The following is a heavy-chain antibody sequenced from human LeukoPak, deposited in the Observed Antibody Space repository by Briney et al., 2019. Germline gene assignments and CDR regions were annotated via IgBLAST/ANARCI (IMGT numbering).Heavy chain of an antibody. Sequence: GGSLRLSCAASGFTFSNYAMSWVRQAPGKGLEWVSSISSSSSYIYYADSVKGRFIISRDNAKNSLYLQMNSLRAEDTAVYYCATSIVGATTIYYWGQGTLVTVSS. CDR3: ATSIVGATTIYY. J-gene: IGHJ4*02. V-gene: IGHV3-21*01. CDR2: ISSSSSYI. CDR1: GFTFSNYA. D-gene: IGHD1-26*01.